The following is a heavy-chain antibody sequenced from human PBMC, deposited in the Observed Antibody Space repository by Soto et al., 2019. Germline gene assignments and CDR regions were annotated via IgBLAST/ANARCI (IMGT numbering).Heavy chain of an antibody. CDR2: ISYDGSNK. V-gene: IGHV3-30*18. CDR3: AKPLEPIFGVVTTYYYYGMDV. CDR1: GFTFSSYG. Sequence: HPGGSLRLSCAASGFTFSSYGMHWVRQAPGKGLEWVAVISYDGSNKYYADSVKGRFTISRDNSKNTLYLQMNSLRAEDTAVYYCAKPLEPIFGVVTTYYYYGMDVWGQGTTVTVSS. J-gene: IGHJ6*02. D-gene: IGHD3-3*02.